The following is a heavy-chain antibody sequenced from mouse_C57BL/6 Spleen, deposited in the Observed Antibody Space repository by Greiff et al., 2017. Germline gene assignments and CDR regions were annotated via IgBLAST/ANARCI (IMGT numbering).Heavy chain of an antibody. CDR3: ASALTTVVVPGY. CDR2: SDPEDGET. CDR1: GFNIKDYY. D-gene: IGHD1-1*01. Sequence: VQLQQSGAELVKPGASVKWSCTASGFNIKDYYMPWGKKRTEQGLGWRGRSDPEDGETTYAPKLQGKATITADTSANTAYLQLSILTSEDTAVYYCASALTTVVVPGYWGQGTTLTVSS. J-gene: IGHJ2*01. V-gene: IGHV14-2*01.